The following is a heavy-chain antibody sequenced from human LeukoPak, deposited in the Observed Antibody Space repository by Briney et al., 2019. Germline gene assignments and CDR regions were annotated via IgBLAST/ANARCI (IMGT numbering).Heavy chain of an antibody. V-gene: IGHV4-34*01. Sequence: PSETLSLACAVYGGSFSGYYWSWIRQPPGKGLEWIGESNHSGSTNYNPSLKSRVTISVDTSKNQFSLKLSSVTAADTAVYYCARRLGNKYYGSRRTFDYWGQGTLVTVSS. CDR3: ARRLGNKYYGSRRTFDY. D-gene: IGHD3-10*01. CDR1: GGSFSGYY. CDR2: SNHSGST. J-gene: IGHJ4*02.